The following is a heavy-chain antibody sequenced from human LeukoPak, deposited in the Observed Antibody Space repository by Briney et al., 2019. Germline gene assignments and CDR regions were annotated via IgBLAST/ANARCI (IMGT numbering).Heavy chain of an antibody. V-gene: IGHV1-18*01. J-gene: IGHJ4*02. CDR2: ISAYNGNT. D-gene: IGHD2-2*02. Sequence: ASVKVSCKASGYTLTSYGISWVRQAPGQGLEWMGWISAYNGNTNYAQKLQGRVTMTTDTSTSTAYMELRSLRSDDTAVYYCARKDYCSSTSCYNPARFDYWGQGTLVTVSS. CDR3: ARKDYCSSTSCYNPARFDY. CDR1: GYTLTSYG.